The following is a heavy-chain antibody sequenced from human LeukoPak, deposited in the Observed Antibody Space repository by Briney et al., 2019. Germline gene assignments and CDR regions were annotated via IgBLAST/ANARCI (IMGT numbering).Heavy chain of an antibody. V-gene: IGHV3-23*01. CDR1: GFIFDDYG. J-gene: IGHJ4*02. D-gene: IGHD6-6*01. CDR3: ARESFAARWD. Sequence: GGSLRLSCAASGFIFDDYGMSWVRQAPGKGLEWVSAISGSGGSTYYADSVKGRFTISGDNSKNTLYLQMNSLRAEDTAVYYCARESFAARWDWGQGTLVTVSS. CDR2: ISGSGGST.